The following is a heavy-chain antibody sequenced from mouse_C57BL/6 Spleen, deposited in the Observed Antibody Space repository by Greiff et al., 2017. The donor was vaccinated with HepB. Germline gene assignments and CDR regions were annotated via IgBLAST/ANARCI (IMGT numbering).Heavy chain of an antibody. D-gene: IGHD2-12*01. Sequence: VQLQQPGAELVMPGASVKLSCKASGYTFTSYWMHWVKQRPGQGLEWIGEIDPSDSYTNYNQKFKGKSTLTVDKSCSTAYMQLRSLTSEDSAVYYCAIYDGYWYFDVWGTGTTVTVSS. CDR1: GYTFTSYW. J-gene: IGHJ1*03. CDR2: IDPSDSYT. V-gene: IGHV1-69*01. CDR3: AIYDGYWYFDV.